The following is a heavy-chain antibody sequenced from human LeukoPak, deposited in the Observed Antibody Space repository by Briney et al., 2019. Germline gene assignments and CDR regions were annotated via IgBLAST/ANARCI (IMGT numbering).Heavy chain of an antibody. D-gene: IGHD1-26*01. CDR3: AVGATTLFDY. V-gene: IGHV4-59*01. Sequence: PSETLFLTCTVSGGSISSYYWSWIRQPPGKGLEWIGYIYYSGSTNYNPSLKSRATISVDTSKNQFSLKLSSVTAADTAVYYCAVGATTLFDYWGQGTLVTVSS. J-gene: IGHJ4*02. CDR1: GGSISSYY. CDR2: IYYSGST.